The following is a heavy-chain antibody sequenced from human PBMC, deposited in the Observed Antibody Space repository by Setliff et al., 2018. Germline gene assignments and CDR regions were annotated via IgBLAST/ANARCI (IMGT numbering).Heavy chain of an antibody. CDR3: ARDSALHSYHYDSSGYLDY. CDR2: VDRSGNT. V-gene: IGHV4-39*07. CDR1: GDSISSGTYY. J-gene: IGHJ4*02. D-gene: IGHD3-22*01. Sequence: SETLSLTCTVSGDSISSGTYYWGWIRQPPGKGLDWIGTVDRSGNTFYNPSLNSRVTISVDTSKNQFSLKLSSVTAADTGVYYCARDSALHSYHYDSSGYLDYWGQGALVTVSS.